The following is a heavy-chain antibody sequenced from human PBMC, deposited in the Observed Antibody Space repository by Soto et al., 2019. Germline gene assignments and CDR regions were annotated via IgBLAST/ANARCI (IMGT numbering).Heavy chain of an antibody. J-gene: IGHJ4*02. V-gene: IGHV3-33*01. Sequence: RGSLLLSCASSVFTFSSYGMHWVRQAPGKGLEWVAVIWYDGSNKYYADSVKGRFTISRDNSKNTLYLQMNSLRAEDTAVYYCARGELELVSFFDYWGKGNLVTVSS. CDR3: ARGELELVSFFDY. CDR1: VFTFSSYG. D-gene: IGHD1-7*01. CDR2: IWYDGSNK.